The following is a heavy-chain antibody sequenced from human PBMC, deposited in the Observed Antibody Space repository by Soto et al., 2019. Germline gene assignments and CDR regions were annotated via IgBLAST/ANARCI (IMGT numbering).Heavy chain of an antibody. V-gene: IGHV1-8*01. D-gene: IGHD2-2*01. CDR3: ATGPSSLTRFDY. CDR2: MNPNGGNT. J-gene: IGHJ4*02. CDR1: GYTFTSYD. Sequence: ASVKVSCKASGYTFTSYDINWVRQATGQGLEWMGWMNPNGGNTGYAKKFQGRVTMTRDTSISTAYMELSSLRAEDTAVYYCATGPSSLTRFDYWVQGSMVTVPS.